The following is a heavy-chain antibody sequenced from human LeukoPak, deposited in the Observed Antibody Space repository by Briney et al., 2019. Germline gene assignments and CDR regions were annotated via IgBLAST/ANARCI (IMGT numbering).Heavy chain of an antibody. CDR1: GYSFTSYW. Sequence: GESLKISCKGSGYSFTSYWIGWVRQMPGKGQGWMGNIYPGDSDTRYSPSFQGQVTFSADKSISTAYLQWSSLKASDTAIYYCARRLPTGGLFDYWGQGTLVTVSS. V-gene: IGHV5-51*01. CDR2: IYPGDSDT. CDR3: ARRLPTGGLFDY. J-gene: IGHJ4*02. D-gene: IGHD3-16*01.